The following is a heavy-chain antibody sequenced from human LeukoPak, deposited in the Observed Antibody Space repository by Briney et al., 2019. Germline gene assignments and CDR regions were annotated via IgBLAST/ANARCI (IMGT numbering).Heavy chain of an antibody. CDR1: GFTFSSSA. J-gene: IGHJ4*02. CDR3: ARDLYSGSYHGDY. CDR2: ISGGGGIT. D-gene: IGHD1-26*01. V-gene: IGHV3-23*01. Sequence: GGSLRLSCAASGFTFSSSAMSWVRQAPGKGLEWVSAISGGGGITFYADSVKGRFTVSRDNSKNTLYLQMSSLRAEDTAVYYCARDLYSGSYHGDYWGQGTLVTVSS.